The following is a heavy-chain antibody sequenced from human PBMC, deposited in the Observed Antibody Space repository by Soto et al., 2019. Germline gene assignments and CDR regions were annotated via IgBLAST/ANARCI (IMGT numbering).Heavy chain of an antibody. CDR1: GGTFSSYA. CDR2: IIPIFGTA. V-gene: IGHV1-69*13. J-gene: IGHJ6*02. D-gene: IGHD2-8*01. Sequence: SVKVSCKASGGTFSSYAISWVRQAPGQGLEWMGGIIPIFGTANYAQKFQGRVTITADESTSTAYMELSSLRSEDTAVYYCARSYCTNGVCYNAADYYYYGMDVWGQGTTVTFSS. CDR3: ARSYCTNGVCYNAADYYYYGMDV.